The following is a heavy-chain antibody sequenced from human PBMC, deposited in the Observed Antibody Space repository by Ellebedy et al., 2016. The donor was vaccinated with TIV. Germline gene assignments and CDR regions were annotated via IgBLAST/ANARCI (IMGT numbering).Heavy chain of an antibody. CDR2: IYHDART. CDR1: GDSISRNNW. CDR3: ARRHTWELIFDY. Sequence: MPSETLSLTCTVSGDSISRNNWWSWVRKPPGKGLEWIGEIYHDARTNQNPSLTSRVTLSVDKSKNQFSLNMSSVTAADTAVYYCARRHTWELIFDYWGQGTLVTVSS. D-gene: IGHD1-26*01. V-gene: IGHV4-4*02. J-gene: IGHJ4*02.